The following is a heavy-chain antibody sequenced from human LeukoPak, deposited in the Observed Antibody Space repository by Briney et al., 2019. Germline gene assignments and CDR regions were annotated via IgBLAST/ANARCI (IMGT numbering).Heavy chain of an antibody. Sequence: GGSLRLSCAASGFTFSSYSMNWVRQAPGKGLEWVSSISSSSSYIYYADSVKGRFTISRDNAKNSPYLQMNSLRAEDTAVYYCARSGYYDSSGYSPNYWGQGTLVTVSS. J-gene: IGHJ4*02. CDR1: GFTFSSYS. CDR2: ISSSSSYI. CDR3: ARSGYYDSSGYSPNY. V-gene: IGHV3-21*01. D-gene: IGHD3-22*01.